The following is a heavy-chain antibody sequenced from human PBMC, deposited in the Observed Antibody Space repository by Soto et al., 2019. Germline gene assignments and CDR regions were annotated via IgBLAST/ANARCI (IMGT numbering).Heavy chain of an antibody. CDR3: ASAYYYDSSGYSPGGY. J-gene: IGHJ4*02. Sequence: PGGSLRLSCAASGLTFSGYWMSWVRQAPGKGLEWVANIKQDGSQKYYVDSVKGRFTISRDNAKNPLYLQMNSLRVEDTAVYYCASAYYYDSSGYSPGGYWGQGTLVTVSS. V-gene: IGHV3-7*01. D-gene: IGHD3-22*01. CDR2: IKQDGSQK. CDR1: GLTFSGYW.